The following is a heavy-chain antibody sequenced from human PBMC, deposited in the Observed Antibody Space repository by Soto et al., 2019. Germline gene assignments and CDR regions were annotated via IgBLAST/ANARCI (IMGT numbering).Heavy chain of an antibody. V-gene: IGHV3-15*01. CDR2: INSGADGATT. Sequence: EVQLVESGGGLVMPAGSLRLSCTVSGIAFSNAWMTWVRQAPGKGLEWVSRINSGADGATTDYAAPVKGRFTISRDDSKTTLYLQMNSLKTEDTAVYYCTTGLGYFDPYGMVLWGQGTTVTVSS. CDR1: GIAFSNAW. J-gene: IGHJ6*02. CDR3: TTGLGYFDPYGMVL. D-gene: IGHD3-16*01.